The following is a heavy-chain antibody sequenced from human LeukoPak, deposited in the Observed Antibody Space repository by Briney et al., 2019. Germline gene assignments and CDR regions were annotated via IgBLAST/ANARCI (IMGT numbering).Heavy chain of an antibody. CDR3: ARVPYYDSSGYYPGPPRRNNWFDP. J-gene: IGHJ5*02. CDR2: IYYSGST. CDR1: GGSISSGGYY. V-gene: IGHV4-31*03. D-gene: IGHD3-22*01. Sequence: SQTLSLTCTVSGGSISSGGYYWSWIRQHPGKGLEWIGYIYYSGSTYYNPALKSRVTISVDTSKNQFSLKLSSVTAADTAVYYCARVPYYDSSGYYPGPPRRNNWFDPWGQGTLVTVSS.